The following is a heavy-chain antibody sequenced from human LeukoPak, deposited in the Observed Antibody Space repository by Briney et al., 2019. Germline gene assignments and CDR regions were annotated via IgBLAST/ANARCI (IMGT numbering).Heavy chain of an antibody. CDR2: IYTSGST. CDR3: ARGWAPYSSHAEGAFDI. Sequence: PSETLSLTCTVSGGSISSYFWSWIRQPAGKGLEWIGRIYTSGSTNYNPSLKSRVTMSVDTSKNQFSLKLSSVTAADTAVYYCARGWAPYSSHAEGAFDIWGQGTMVTVSS. CDR1: GGSISSYF. V-gene: IGHV4-4*07. J-gene: IGHJ3*02. D-gene: IGHD3-16*01.